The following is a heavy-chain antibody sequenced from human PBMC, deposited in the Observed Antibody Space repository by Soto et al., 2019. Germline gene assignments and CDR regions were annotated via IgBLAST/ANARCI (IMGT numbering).Heavy chain of an antibody. V-gene: IGHV3-33*01. CDR3: ARDGAADGSGSYTVDP. CDR2: IWYDGSNK. Sequence: QVQLVESGGGVVQPGRSLRLSCAASGFTFSSYGMHWVRQAPGKGLEWVAVIWYDGSNKYYADSVKGRFTISRDNSKNTLYLQMNSLRAEDTAAYYCARDGAADGSGSYTVDPWGQGTLVTVSS. J-gene: IGHJ5*02. CDR1: GFTFSSYG. D-gene: IGHD3-10*01.